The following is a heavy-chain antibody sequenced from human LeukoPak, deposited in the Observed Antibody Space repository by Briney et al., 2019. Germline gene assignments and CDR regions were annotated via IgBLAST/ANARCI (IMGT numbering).Heavy chain of an antibody. J-gene: IGHJ6*02. CDR1: GDSVSSNSAA. D-gene: IGHD1-26*01. CDR3: ARDCSVGATKFLYYGMDV. Sequence: SQTLSLTCAIPGDSVSSNSAAWNWIRQSPSRGLEWLGRTYYRSKWYNDYAVSVKSRITINPDTSKNQFSLQLNSVTPEDTAVYYCARDCSVGATKFLYYGMDVWGQGTTVTVSS. CDR2: TYYRSKWYN. V-gene: IGHV6-1*01.